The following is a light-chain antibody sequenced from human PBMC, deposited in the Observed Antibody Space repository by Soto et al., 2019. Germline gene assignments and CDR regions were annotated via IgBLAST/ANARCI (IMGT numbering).Light chain of an antibody. CDR2: GAS. Sequence: EIAMTQSPAPLSVSPGERATLSCTSSQSVRSNLAWYQQKPGQSPRLLLYGASTRATGIPARFSGIGSWTQFTRTISSLQSEEFAVYYCQQYNNWPPAWTLGQGTKVDI. V-gene: IGKV3-15*01. J-gene: IGKJ1*01. CDR3: QQYNNWPPAWT. CDR1: QSVRSN.